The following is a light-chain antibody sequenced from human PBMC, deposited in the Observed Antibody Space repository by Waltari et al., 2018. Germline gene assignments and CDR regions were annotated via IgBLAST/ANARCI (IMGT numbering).Light chain of an antibody. V-gene: IGLV1-36*01. J-gene: IGLJ3*02. CDR2: YDD. CDR1: RSNIGHNA. Sequence: QSVLTQPPSVSEAPRQRVTIPCSGSRSNIGHNAFTWYQQLPGKAPKLLIYYDDLRPSGVSDRFSGSKSGTSASLAINGLQSEDEADYYCAAWDDRLTGVVFGGGTKLTVL. CDR3: AAWDDRLTGVV.